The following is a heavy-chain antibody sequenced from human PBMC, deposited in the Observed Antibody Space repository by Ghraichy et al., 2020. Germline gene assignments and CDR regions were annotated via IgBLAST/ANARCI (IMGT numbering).Heavy chain of an antibody. CDR3: ARGYYDFLSGYQANYYFDY. CDR2: IYHSGTT. J-gene: IGHJ4*02. V-gene: IGHV4-59*08. CDR1: GGSITSYY. D-gene: IGHD3-3*01. Sequence: SQTLSLTCTVFGGSITSYYWSWIRQPPGKGLEWIGYIYHSGTTKYNPSLTSRVSMSVDTSKNQFSLKLSSVTAADTAVYYCARGYYDFLSGYQANYYFDYWDQGTPVTVSS.